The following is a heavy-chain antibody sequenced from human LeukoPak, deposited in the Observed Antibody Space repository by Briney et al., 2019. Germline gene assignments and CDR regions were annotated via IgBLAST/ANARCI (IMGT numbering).Heavy chain of an antibody. D-gene: IGHD3-16*02. V-gene: IGHV3-9*01. J-gene: IGHJ4*02. CDR2: ISWNSGSI. CDR1: GFTFDDYA. CDR3: AKDKFGGVIVPDY. Sequence: GGSLRLSCAASGFTFDDYAMHWVRQAPGKGLEWVSGISWNSGSIGYADSVKGRFTISRDNAKNSPYLQMNSLRAEDTALYYCAKDKFGGVIVPDYWGQGTLVTVSS.